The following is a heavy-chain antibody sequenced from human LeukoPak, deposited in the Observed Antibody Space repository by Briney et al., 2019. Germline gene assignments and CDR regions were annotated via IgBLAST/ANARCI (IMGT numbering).Heavy chain of an antibody. CDR1: GYSIRNGDY. CDR2: MYNSVSI. CDR3: ARDSSSGVFDY. V-gene: IGHV4-38-2*02. Sequence: SETLSLTCVVSGYSIRNGDYWGWIRQSPGKGLEWIASMYNSVSIHYNPSLKSRVTILVDTSKNEFSLKMRSVTAGDTAVYYCARDSSSGVFDYWGQGPLATVSS. J-gene: IGHJ4*02. D-gene: IGHD6-6*01.